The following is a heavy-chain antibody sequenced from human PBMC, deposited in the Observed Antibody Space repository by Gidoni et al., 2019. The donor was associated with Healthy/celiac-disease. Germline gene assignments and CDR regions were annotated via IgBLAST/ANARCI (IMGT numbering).Heavy chain of an antibody. CDR1: GFSLSTSGMC. J-gene: IGHJ4*02. CDR2: IDWDDDK. Sequence: QVTLRESGPALVKPTQTLTLTCPFSGFSLSTSGMCVSWIRQPPGKALEWLALIDWDDDKYYSTSLKTRLTISKDTSKNQVVLTMTNMDPVDTATYYCARSLKSSGQEWYFDYWGQGTLVTVSS. CDR3: ARSLKSSGQEWYFDY. D-gene: IGHD6-19*01. V-gene: IGHV2-70*01.